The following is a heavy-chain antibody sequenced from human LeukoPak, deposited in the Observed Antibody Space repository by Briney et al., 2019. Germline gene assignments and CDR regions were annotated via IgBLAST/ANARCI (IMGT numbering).Heavy chain of an antibody. D-gene: IGHD3-10*01. J-gene: IGHJ4*02. CDR1: GFTFSTFA. V-gene: IGHV3-21*06. CDR3: VRDVGAVRGEVYFDY. CDR2: ITGSGPYM. Sequence: GGSLRLSCAASGFTFSTFAMHWVRLSPGQGLEWVSSITGSGPYMLYADSVKHRFTISRDNTKNLLYLEMNSLRAEDTAMYFCVRDVGAVRGEVYFDYWGQGTLVTVSS.